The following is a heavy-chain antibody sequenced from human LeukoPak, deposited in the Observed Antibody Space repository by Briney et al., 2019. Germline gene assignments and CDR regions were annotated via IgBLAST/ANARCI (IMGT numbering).Heavy chain of an antibody. D-gene: IGHD4-17*01. CDR3: ASSTVTTRIDDY. CDR2: INPNSGGT. V-gene: IGHV1-2*02. CDR1: GYTFTGYY. Sequence: ASVKVSCKASGYTFTGYYMHWVRQAPGQGLEWMGWINPNSGGTNYAQKIQGRVTMTRDTSISTAYMELSRLRSDDTAVYYCASSTVTTRIDDYWGQGTLVTVSS. J-gene: IGHJ4*02.